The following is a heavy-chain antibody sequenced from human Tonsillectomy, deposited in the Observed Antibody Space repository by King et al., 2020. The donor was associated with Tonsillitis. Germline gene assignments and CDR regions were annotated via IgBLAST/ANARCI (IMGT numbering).Heavy chain of an antibody. J-gene: IGHJ4*02. CDR2: IYYSGTT. D-gene: IGHD3-3*01. Sequence: QLQESSPGLVKPSETLSLTCTVSGDSIISPGYYWGWIRQPPGKGLEWIASIYYSGTTYYNPSLKSGVTMSVDTSKNQFSLKLSSVTAADTVVFYCARQRDGMSIFGVVIINWGRGTLVTVSS. CDR1: GDSIISPGYY. CDR3: ARQRDGMSIFGVVIIN. V-gene: IGHV4-39*01.